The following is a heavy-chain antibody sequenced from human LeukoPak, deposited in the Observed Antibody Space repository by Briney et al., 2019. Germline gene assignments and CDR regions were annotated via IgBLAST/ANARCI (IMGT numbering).Heavy chain of an antibody. V-gene: IGHV3-7*01. CDR1: GFSFSSYW. D-gene: IGHD2-21*01. CDR2: IKQDGSEK. CDR3: AKDRWDIVVVIADDY. J-gene: IGHJ4*02. Sequence: GGSLRLSCAASGFSFSSYWMTWVRQAPGKGLEWAASIKQDGSEKNYVDSVKGRFTISRDNAKNSLDLQMNTLRVEDTAVYYCAKDRWDIVVVIADDYWGQGTLVTVSS.